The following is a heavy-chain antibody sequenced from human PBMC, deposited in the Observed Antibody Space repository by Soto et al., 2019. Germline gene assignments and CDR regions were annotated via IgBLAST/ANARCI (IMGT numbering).Heavy chain of an antibody. CDR1: GYRFTAYW. J-gene: IGHJ3*01. D-gene: IGHD3-10*01. CDR3: ARRDFYGSGSYDSSDSFDV. Sequence: PGESLKISCETSGYRFTAYWIAWVRQMPGKGLEWMGIIYPADSDARYGPSFEGQVSISVDKSVNTAYLQWNSLKDSDTAVYFCARRDFYGSGSYDSSDSFDVWGQGTMVTVS. V-gene: IGHV5-51*01. CDR2: IYPADSDA.